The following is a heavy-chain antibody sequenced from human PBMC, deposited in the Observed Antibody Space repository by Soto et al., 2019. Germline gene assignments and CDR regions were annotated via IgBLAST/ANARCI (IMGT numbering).Heavy chain of an antibody. Sequence: SETLSLTCAVYGGSFSGYYWSWIRQPPGKGLEWIGEINHSGSTNYNPSLKSRVTISVDTSKNQFSLKLSSVTAADTAVYYCARPRYFDWQDQFDYWGQGTLVTVSS. J-gene: IGHJ4*02. CDR3: ARPRYFDWQDQFDY. CDR1: GGSFSGYY. CDR2: INHSGST. D-gene: IGHD3-9*01. V-gene: IGHV4-34*01.